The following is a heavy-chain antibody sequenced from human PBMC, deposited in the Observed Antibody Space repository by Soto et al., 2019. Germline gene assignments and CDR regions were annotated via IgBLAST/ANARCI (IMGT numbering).Heavy chain of an antibody. CDR1: GYTFSAYY. V-gene: IGHV1-2*02. CDR3: ARDRPYNNHKEVFNP. D-gene: IGHD4-4*01. J-gene: IGHJ5*02. CDR2: MNPKSGGT. Sequence: ASVKVSCKASGYTFSAYYTHWVRQAPGQGLEWMGWMNPKSGGTYFAQKFQGRVTLTRDTSTSTVYMELRSLRSDDTAVYYCARDRPYNNHKEVFNPCGQGTLVTVSS.